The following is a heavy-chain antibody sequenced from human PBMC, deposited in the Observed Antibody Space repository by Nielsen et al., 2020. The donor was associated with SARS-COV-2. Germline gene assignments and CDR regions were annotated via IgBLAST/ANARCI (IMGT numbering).Heavy chain of an antibody. CDR3: ARGRTPTVTTRYYYGMDV. J-gene: IGHJ6*02. CDR2: INTNTGTP. D-gene: IGHD4-17*01. V-gene: IGHV7-4-1*02. Sequence: WVRQAPGQGLEWMGWINTNTGTPTYAQGFTGRFVFSLDTSVSTAYLQISSLKAEDTAVYYCARGRTPTVTTRYYYGMDVWGQGTTVTVSS.